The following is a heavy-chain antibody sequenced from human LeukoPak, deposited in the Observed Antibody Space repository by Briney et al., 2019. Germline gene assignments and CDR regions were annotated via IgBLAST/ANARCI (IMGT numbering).Heavy chain of an antibody. Sequence: GASVKVSCKASGYTFTGYYMHWVRQAPGQGLEWMGWINPNSGGTNYAQKFQGRVTMTRDTSISTAYMELSRLRSDDTAVYYCARVKEVVNPCYYYGMDVWGQGTTVTVSS. CDR1: GYTFTGYY. J-gene: IGHJ6*02. CDR2: INPNSGGT. V-gene: IGHV1-2*02. CDR3: ARVKEVVNPCYYYGMDV. D-gene: IGHD3-22*01.